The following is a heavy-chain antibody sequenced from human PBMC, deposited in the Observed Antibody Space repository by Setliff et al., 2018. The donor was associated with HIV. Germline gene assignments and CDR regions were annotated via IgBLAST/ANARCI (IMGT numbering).Heavy chain of an antibody. D-gene: IGHD3-9*01. CDR3: ASTSMGMTGKPIWYYHMDV. CDR1: GGSIENLY. J-gene: IGHJ6*03. Sequence: PSETLSLTCTVSGGSIENLYWTWIRQPSGRGLGWIGYVYSTGSTKYNPSLKSRATMSDDTSKNQISLTLTSVSAADTAVYYCASTSMGMTGKPIWYYHMDVWGHGITVTVSS. V-gene: IGHV4-59*11. CDR2: VYSTGST.